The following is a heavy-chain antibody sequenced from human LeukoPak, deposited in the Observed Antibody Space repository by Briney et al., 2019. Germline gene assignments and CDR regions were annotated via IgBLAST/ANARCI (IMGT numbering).Heavy chain of an antibody. CDR1: GFTPKGFW. D-gene: IGHD3-10*01. J-gene: IGHJ5*02. Sequence: GGAPGLSLGAPGFTPKGFWMDRVPPAPGKGLVWGSRINSDGSTTSYADSVKGRFTISRDNSKNTLYLQMNSLRAEDTAVYFCARVATGSYDWFDPWGQGTLVTVSS. CDR2: INSDGSTT. V-gene: IGHV3-74*01. CDR3: ARVATGSYDWFDP.